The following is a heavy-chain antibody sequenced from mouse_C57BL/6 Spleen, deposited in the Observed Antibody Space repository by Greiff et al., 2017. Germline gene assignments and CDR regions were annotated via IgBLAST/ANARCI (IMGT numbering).Heavy chain of an antibody. CDR2: IHPNSGST. D-gene: IGHD2-4*01. CDR1: GYTFTSYW. J-gene: IGHJ3*01. V-gene: IGHV1-64*01. Sequence: QVQLKQPGAELVKPGASVKLSCKASGYTFTSYWMHWVKQRPGQGLEWIGMIHPNSGSTNYNEKFKSKATLTVDKSSSTAYMQLSSLTSEDSAVYYCARRVYDSWFAYWGQGTLVTVSA. CDR3: ARRVYDSWFAY.